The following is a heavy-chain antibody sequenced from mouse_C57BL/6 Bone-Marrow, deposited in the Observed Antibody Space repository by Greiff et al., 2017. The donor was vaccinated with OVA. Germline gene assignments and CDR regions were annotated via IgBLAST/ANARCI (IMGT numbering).Heavy chain of an antibody. CDR2: IDPETGGT. V-gene: IGHV1-15*01. D-gene: IGHD2-5*01. Sequence: QVQLQQSGAELVRPGASVTLSCKASGYTFTDYEMHWVKQTPGHGLEWIGAIDPETGGTAYNQKFKGKAILTADKSSSTAYMELRSLTSEDSVVYYCTRGYSNYYAMDYWGQGTSVTVSS. J-gene: IGHJ4*01. CDR1: GYTFTDYE. CDR3: TRGYSNYYAMDY.